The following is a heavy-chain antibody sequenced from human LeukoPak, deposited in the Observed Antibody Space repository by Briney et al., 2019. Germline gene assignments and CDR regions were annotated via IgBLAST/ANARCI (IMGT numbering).Heavy chain of an antibody. CDR1: GFTFSSYA. J-gene: IGHJ4*02. D-gene: IGHD3-10*01. CDR3: AKGDEWFGVYYFDY. V-gene: IGHV3-23*01. Sequence: GGSLRLSCAASGFTFSSYAMSWVRQAPGKGLGWVSAISGSGGSTYYADSVKGRFTISRDNSKNTLYLQMNSLRAEDTAVYYCAKGDEWFGVYYFDYWGQGTLVTVSS. CDR2: ISGSGGST.